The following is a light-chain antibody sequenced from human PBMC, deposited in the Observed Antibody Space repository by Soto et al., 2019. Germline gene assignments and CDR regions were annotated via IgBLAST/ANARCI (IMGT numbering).Light chain of an antibody. J-gene: IGKJ1*01. Sequence: EIVLTQSPGTLSLSPGERATLSCRASQSVSSSYLAWYQQKPGQAPRLLIYGASGRATGIPDRFSGSGSGTDFTLTISRLELEDVAVYYCQQYGSSLWTFGQVTKMEIK. CDR1: QSVSSSY. CDR3: QQYGSSLWT. CDR2: GAS. V-gene: IGKV3-20*01.